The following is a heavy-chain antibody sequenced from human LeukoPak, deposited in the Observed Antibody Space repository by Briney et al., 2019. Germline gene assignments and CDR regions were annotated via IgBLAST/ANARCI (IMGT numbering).Heavy chain of an antibody. CDR3: ARRETTASSRFDP. Sequence: PSETLSLTCTVSGGSISSSSYYWGWIRQPPGKGLEWIGSIYYSGSTYYNPSLKSRVTISVDTSKNQFSLKLSSVTAADTAVYYCARRETTASSRFDPWGQGTLVTVS. D-gene: IGHD4-11*01. CDR1: GGSISSSSYY. V-gene: IGHV4-39*01. J-gene: IGHJ5*02. CDR2: IYYSGST.